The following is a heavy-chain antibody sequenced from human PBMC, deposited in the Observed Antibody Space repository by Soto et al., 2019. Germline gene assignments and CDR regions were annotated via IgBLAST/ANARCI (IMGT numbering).Heavy chain of an antibody. V-gene: IGHV1-18*01. J-gene: IGHJ4*02. Sequence: QVHLVQSGAEGKKPGASVKVSCKGSGYTFTSYGITWVRQAPGQGLEWMGWISAHNGNTNYAQKLQDRVTVTRDTPTSTAYMELRSLRSDDTAVYYCARGRYGDYWGQGALVTVSS. D-gene: IGHD1-1*01. CDR3: ARGRYGDY. CDR2: ISAHNGNT. CDR1: GYTFTSYG.